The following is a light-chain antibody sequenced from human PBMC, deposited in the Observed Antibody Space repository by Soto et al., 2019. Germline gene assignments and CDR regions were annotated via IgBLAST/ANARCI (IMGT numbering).Light chain of an antibody. V-gene: IGKV1-39*01. CDR3: QQSYIIPLT. Sequence: DIQMTQYTSSLSASVGDRVTITCRASQSISTYLNWYQQKPGKAPKLLIYAASSLQSWVPSRFSGSGSGTDFTLTISSLQPEDFATYYCQQSYIIPLTFGGGTKVDIK. CDR1: QSISTY. CDR2: AAS. J-gene: IGKJ4*01.